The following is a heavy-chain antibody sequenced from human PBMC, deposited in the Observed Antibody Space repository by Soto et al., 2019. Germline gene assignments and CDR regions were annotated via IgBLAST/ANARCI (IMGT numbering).Heavy chain of an antibody. J-gene: IGHJ4*02. CDR3: ARLAYSSSSIIFDY. Sequence: PSETLSLTCTVSGGSISSSSYYWGWIRQPPGKGLEWIGSIYYSGSTYYNPSLKSRVTISVDTSKNQFSLKLSSVTAADTAVYYCARLAYSSSSIIFDYWGQGTLVTVSS. D-gene: IGHD6-6*01. CDR1: GGSISSSSYY. V-gene: IGHV4-39*01. CDR2: IYYSGST.